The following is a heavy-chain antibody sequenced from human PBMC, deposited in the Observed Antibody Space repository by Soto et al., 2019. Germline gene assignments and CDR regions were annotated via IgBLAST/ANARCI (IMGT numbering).Heavy chain of an antibody. D-gene: IGHD6-19*01. CDR2: IYPGDSDA. Sequence: GESLKISCKVSGRTLINHWIAWVRQMPGKGLEWMGIIYPGDSDARYSPSFAGQVTISVDKSITTAYLHWSSLEASGSAVYYCARQGDMAATPADAFDIWGQGTLVTVSS. CDR1: GRTLINHW. CDR3: ARQGDMAATPADAFDI. V-gene: IGHV5-51*01. J-gene: IGHJ3*02.